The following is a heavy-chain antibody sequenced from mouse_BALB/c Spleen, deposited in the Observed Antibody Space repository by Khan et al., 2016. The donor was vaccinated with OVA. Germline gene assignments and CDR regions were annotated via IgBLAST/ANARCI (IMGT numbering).Heavy chain of an antibody. J-gene: IGHJ4*01. CDR2: ISSSGST. CDR3: ARDGSRDNYAIDY. D-gene: IGHD2-3*01. V-gene: IGHV3-2*02. Sequence: EVQLQESGPGLVKPSQSLSLTCTVTGYSITSDYAWNWIRQFPGNKLEWMGYISSSGSTNYNPALKSRISITRDTSKNQFFLQLNSVTTEDTATYYCARDGSRDNYAIDYWGQGTSVTVSS. CDR1: GYSITSDYA.